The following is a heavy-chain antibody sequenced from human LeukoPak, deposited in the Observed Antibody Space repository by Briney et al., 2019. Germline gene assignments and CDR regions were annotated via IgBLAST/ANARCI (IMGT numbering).Heavy chain of an antibody. CDR1: GYTFTSYA. Sequence: GATVKVSCKASGYTFTSYAISWVRQAPGQGLEWMGGIIPIFGTANYAQEFQGRVTITADESTSTAYMELSSLRSEDTAVYYCARGPITMIVVAAYFDYWGQGTLVTVSS. CDR3: ARGPITMIVVAAYFDY. J-gene: IGHJ4*02. CDR2: IIPIFGTA. D-gene: IGHD3-22*01. V-gene: IGHV1-69*13.